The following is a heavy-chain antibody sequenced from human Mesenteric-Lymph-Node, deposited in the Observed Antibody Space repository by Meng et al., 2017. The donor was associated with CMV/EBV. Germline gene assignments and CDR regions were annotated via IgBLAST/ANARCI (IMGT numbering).Heavy chain of an antibody. D-gene: IGHD3-10*01. J-gene: IGHJ4*02. Sequence: SCNASGYPFTGYYMHWVRQAPGQGLEWMGRINPNSGSTNYARKLRGRVTMTRDKYISTAYMELSRLKSDDTAVYYYARVILGSGNYWGQGTLVTVSS. CDR2: INPNSGST. CDR3: ARVILGSGNY. CDR1: GYPFTGYY. V-gene: IGHV1-2*06.